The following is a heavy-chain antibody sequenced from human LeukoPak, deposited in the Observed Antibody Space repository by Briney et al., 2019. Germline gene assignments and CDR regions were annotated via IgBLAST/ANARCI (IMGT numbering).Heavy chain of an antibody. CDR3: ASGHCSGGSCYSVYYYYYGMDV. D-gene: IGHD2-15*01. CDR1: GFTFSSYA. Sequence: GRSLRLSCAASGFTFSSYAMHWVRQAPGKGLEWVAVIAYDGNSKYYADSVQGRFTISRDNSKNTLDLQMNSLRGEDTAVYYCASGHCSGGSCYSVYYYYYGMDVWGQGTTVTVSS. V-gene: IGHV3-30-3*01. J-gene: IGHJ6*02. CDR2: IAYDGNSK.